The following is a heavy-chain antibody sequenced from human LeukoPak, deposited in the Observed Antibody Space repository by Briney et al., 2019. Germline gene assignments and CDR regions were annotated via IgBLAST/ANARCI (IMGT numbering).Heavy chain of an antibody. J-gene: IGHJ6*03. CDR3: ARHGVGYCSSTSCYVPYYYYYMDV. Sequence: SETLSLTCNVSGYSISSGYYWGWIRQPPGKGLEWIGEINHSGSTNYNPSLKSRVTISVDTSKNQFSLKLSSVTAADTAVYYCARHGVGYCSSTSCYVPYYYYYMDVWGKGTTVTIS. CDR2: INHSGST. CDR1: GYSISSGYY. D-gene: IGHD2-2*01. V-gene: IGHV4-38-2*02.